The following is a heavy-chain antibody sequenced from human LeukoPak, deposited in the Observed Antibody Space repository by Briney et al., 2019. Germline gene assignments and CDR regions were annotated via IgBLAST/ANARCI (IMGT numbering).Heavy chain of an antibody. CDR1: RGSLSNYY. CDR2: IYYSGTT. J-gene: IGHJ4*02. Sequence: SETLSLTCTDPRGSLSNYYSCWIRQPPRKGLEWIGFIYYSGTTHYNPSLKSRVTMSVATSNNQFSLRLSSVTAADTAIYYCARHSGASPHYFDYWGQGALVTVSS. V-gene: IGHV4-59*08. D-gene: IGHD1-26*01. CDR3: ARHSGASPHYFDY.